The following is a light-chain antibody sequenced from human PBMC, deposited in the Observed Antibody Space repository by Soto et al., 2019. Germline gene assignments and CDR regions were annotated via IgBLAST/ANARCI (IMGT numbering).Light chain of an antibody. J-gene: IGKJ5*01. CDR3: QHLDSYLVA. CDR1: QGISSS. Sequence: DIQVSQSPSSLTASLADRLTITCRASQGISSSLAWYLQKPGKAPRLLIYAASTLQSGVPSRFSGSGSGTDFTLNCRSLQPEDFATYYCQHLDSYLVAFGQGTRLEIK. V-gene: IGKV1-9*01. CDR2: AAS.